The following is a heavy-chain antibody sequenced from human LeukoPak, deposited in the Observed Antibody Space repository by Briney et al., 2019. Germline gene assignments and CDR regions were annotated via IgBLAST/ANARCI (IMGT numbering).Heavy chain of an antibody. J-gene: IGHJ3*02. CDR3: ACPRGGLDYRAKSHVFDI. D-gene: IGHD4-23*01. V-gene: IGHV3-23*01. Sequence: GGSLRLSCAASGFTFSRYAMRWVRQAPGKGLEWVSVISSTAGTIYYADSVKGRFTISRDNSKNTLYLQMNGLRAEDTAIYFCACPRGGLDYRAKSHVFDIWGQGTMVTASP. CDR1: GFTFSRYA. CDR2: ISSTAGTI.